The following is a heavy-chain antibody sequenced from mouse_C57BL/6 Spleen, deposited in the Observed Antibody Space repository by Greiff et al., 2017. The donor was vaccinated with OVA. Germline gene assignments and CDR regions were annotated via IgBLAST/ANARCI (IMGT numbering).Heavy chain of an antibody. CDR3: ARRSYDVGGFDY. CDR2: INPGSGGT. D-gene: IGHD2-12*01. Sequence: QVQLQQSGAELVRPGTSVKVSCKASGYAFTNYLIEWVKQRPGQGLEWIGVINPGSGGTNYNEKFKGKATLTADKSSSTAYMQLSSLTSEDSAVYFCARRSYDVGGFDYWGQGTTLTVSS. J-gene: IGHJ2*01. V-gene: IGHV1-54*01. CDR1: GYAFTNYL.